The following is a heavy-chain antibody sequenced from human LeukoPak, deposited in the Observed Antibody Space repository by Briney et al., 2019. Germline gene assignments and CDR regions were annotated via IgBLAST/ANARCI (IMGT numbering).Heavy chain of an antibody. CDR1: GYTFTSYY. CDR3: ARAESSHDAFDI. V-gene: IGHV1-46*01. D-gene: IGHD1-26*01. Sequence: GASVKVSCKASGYTFTSYYMHWVRQAPGQGLEWMGIINPSGGSTSYAQKFQGRVTMTRDMSTSTVYMELSSLRSDDTAVYYCARAESSHDAFDIWGQGTMVTVSS. J-gene: IGHJ3*02. CDR2: INPSGGST.